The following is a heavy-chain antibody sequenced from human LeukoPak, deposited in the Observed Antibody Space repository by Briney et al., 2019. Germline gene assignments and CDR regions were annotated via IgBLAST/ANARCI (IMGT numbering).Heavy chain of an antibody. CDR1: GFTFSDYG. J-gene: IGHJ4*02. CDR3: AKDLCSGCPYD. V-gene: IGHV3-23*01. Sequence: GGSLRLSCAASGFTFSDYGMSWVRQAPGKGLEWVSGISGSGGRTHYAGSVKGRFTISRDNSKNTLYLQMNSLRAGDTAFYYCAKDLCSGCPYDWGQRTLVTVSS. CDR2: ISGSGGRT. D-gene: IGHD6-19*01.